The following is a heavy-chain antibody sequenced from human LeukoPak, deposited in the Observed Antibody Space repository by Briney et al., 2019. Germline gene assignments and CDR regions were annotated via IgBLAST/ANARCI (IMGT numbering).Heavy chain of an antibody. CDR1: GFIFSDYY. D-gene: IGHD3-22*01. V-gene: IGHV4-34*01. CDR3: ARENYYDSSGYPNFDY. Sequence: LRLSCAASGFIFSDYYWSWIRQPPGKGLEWIGEINHSGGTNYNPSLKSRVTISVDTSKNQFSLKLSSVTAADTAVYYCARENYYDSSGYPNFDYWGRGTLVTVSS. J-gene: IGHJ4*02. CDR2: INHSGGT.